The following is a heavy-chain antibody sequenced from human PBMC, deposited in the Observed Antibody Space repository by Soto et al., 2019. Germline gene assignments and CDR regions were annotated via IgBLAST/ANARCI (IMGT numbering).Heavy chain of an antibody. V-gene: IGHV3-21*01. CDR3: ARKGVSYLES. CDR1: GFNFTTYT. CDR2: IRSRGTYL. Sequence: EVQLVESWGGLDKPGGSLRLSCAASGFNFTTYTINWVRQAPGTGLEWDSSIRSRGTYLNYEDAVKGRFTIARDSATNSLDLQMNSLRDEDTAVYYCARKGVSYLESWGQGTPVTVSS. J-gene: IGHJ4*02. D-gene: IGHD2-8*01.